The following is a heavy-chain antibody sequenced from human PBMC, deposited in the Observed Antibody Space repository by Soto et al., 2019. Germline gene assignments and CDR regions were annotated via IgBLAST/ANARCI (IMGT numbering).Heavy chain of an antibody. Sequence: QVQLQESGPGLVKPSETLSLTCTVSGGSISSYYWSWIRQPPGKGLEWIGYIYYSGSTNYNPSLKSRVTISVDTSKNQFSLKLSSVTAADTAVYYCARTTGYCSGGSSFWFDPWGQGTLVTVSS. D-gene: IGHD2-15*01. CDR1: GGSISSYY. CDR2: IYYSGST. J-gene: IGHJ5*02. CDR3: ARTTGYCSGGSSFWFDP. V-gene: IGHV4-59*01.